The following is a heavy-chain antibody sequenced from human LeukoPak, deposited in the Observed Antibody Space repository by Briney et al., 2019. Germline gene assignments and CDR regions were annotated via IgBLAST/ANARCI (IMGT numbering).Heavy chain of an antibody. J-gene: IGHJ3*02. Sequence: GGSLRLSCAASGFTFTKYEMNWVRQAPGKGMEWISYISGGNNAIYYADSVKGRFTISRDNGKNSLYLHMSSLRADDTAIYYCATETEYSNYDAFDIWGQGTMVTVSS. CDR2: ISGGNNAI. CDR3: ATETEYSNYDAFDI. CDR1: GFTFTKYE. V-gene: IGHV3-48*03. D-gene: IGHD4-11*01.